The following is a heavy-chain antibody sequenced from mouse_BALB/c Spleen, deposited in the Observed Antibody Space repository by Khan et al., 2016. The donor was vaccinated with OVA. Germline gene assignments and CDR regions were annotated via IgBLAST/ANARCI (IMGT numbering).Heavy chain of an antibody. CDR3: AREWGAWFLY. CDR2: IYPGSNNT. Sequence: VQLQQSGAELARPGASVKLSCKASGYTFTDYNINWVKQRTGQGLEWIGEIYPGSNNTYYNEKFKGKATLTADKSSSTAYMQLSSLTYEDSAAYFCAREWGAWFLYWGQGTLVTVSA. V-gene: IGHV1-77*01. CDR1: GYTFTDYN. J-gene: IGHJ3*01.